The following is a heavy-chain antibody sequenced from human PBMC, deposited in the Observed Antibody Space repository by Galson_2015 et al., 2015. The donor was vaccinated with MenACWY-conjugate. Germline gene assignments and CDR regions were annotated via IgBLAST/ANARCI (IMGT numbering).Heavy chain of an antibody. CDR1: RFTFDSYR. CDR3: AKIIHDGLDY. CDR2: INRDGGGT. D-gene: IGHD1-1*01. V-gene: IGHV3-7*01. Sequence: SLRLSCAASRFTFDSYRMSWVRQAPGKGLEWVTNINRDGGGTYYASSVKGRFTISKDNAENSLYLQMNSLRAEDTAIYYCAKIIHDGLDYWGQGTLVTVSS. J-gene: IGHJ4*02.